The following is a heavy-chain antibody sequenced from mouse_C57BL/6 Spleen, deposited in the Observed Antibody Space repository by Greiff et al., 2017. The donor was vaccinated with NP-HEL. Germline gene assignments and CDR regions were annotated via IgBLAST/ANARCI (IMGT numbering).Heavy chain of an antibody. CDR2: IYPSDSET. D-gene: IGHD1-1*01. J-gene: IGHJ3*01. CDR3: ARPGNYYGSSPWFAY. V-gene: IGHV1-61*01. Sequence: QVQLQQSGAELVRPGSSVKLSCKASGYTFTSYWMDWVKQRPGQGLEWIGNIYPSDSETHYNQKFKDKATLTVDKSSSTAYMQLSSLTSEDSAVYYCARPGNYYGSSPWFAYWGQGTLVTVSA. CDR1: GYTFTSYW.